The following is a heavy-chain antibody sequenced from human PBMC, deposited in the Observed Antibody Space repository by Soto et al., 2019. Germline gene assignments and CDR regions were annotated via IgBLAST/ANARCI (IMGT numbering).Heavy chain of an antibody. V-gene: IGHV4-39*01. CDR1: GGALTGGSISSYY. J-gene: IGHJ6*02. Sequence: SETLSLTCTVSGGALTGGSISSYYWGWMRQPPGKGLEWIASFFIGGNTYYNPSLKSRVTTSVDTSKNQFSLKLSSVTAADTAVYYCARRRLREFGSYYYYGMDVWGQGTTVTVSS. CDR2: FFIGGNT. D-gene: IGHD1-26*01. CDR3: ARRRLREFGSYYYYGMDV.